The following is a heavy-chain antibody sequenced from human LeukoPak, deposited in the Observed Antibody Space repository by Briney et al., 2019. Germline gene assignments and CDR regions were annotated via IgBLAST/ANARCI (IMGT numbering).Heavy chain of an antibody. CDR3: ARAPNRRYCSSTSCYSRYWFDP. D-gene: IGHD2-2*01. CDR2: MNPNSGNT. Sequence: ASVKVSCKASGYTFTSYDINWVRQAPGQGLEWMGWMNPNSGNTGYAQKFQGRVTITRNTSISTAYMELSSLRSEDTAVYYCARAPNRRYCSSTSCYSRYWFDPWGQGTLVTVSS. J-gene: IGHJ5*02. CDR1: GYTFTSYD. V-gene: IGHV1-8*03.